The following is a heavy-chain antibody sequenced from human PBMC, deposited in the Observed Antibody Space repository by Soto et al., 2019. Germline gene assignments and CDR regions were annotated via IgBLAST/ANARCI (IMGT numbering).Heavy chain of an antibody. J-gene: IGHJ4*02. CDR3: ARDGGFGELKY. V-gene: IGHV1-69*18. Sequence: QVQLVQSGAELKKPGSSVKVSCKASGDTFSGYPINWVRQAPGEGLVWMGRIIPVFGTTNDAQRFEGRVTFTADESTNTAYMELRGLLSEDTAVYYCARDGGFGELKYWGPGTLVTVSS. D-gene: IGHD3-10*01. CDR2: IIPVFGTT. CDR1: GDTFSGYP.